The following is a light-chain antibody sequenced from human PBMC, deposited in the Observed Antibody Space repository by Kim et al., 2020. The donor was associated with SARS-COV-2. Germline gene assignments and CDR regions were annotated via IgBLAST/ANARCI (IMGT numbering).Light chain of an antibody. V-gene: IGLV1-47*01. Sequence: QSVLTQPPSVSAALGQRVTLSCSGSSSNIGKNFVYWYQQLPGTAPRLLIYRNNQRPSGVPDRFSASKTGTSGSLAISGLRSEDEADYYCATWDDILDGQIFGGGTKVTVL. J-gene: IGLJ2*01. CDR2: RNN. CDR3: ATWDDILDGQI. CDR1: SSNIGKNF.